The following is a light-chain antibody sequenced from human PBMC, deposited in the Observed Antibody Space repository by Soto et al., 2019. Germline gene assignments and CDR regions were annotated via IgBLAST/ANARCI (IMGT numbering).Light chain of an antibody. Sequence: QPVLTQPPSASGSPGQSVTISCTGTSSDVGGYNYVSWYQQHPGKAPKLMIYEVSKRPSGVPDRFSGSKSGSTASLTVSGLQAEDEADYYCSSYAGSNNVVFGGGTKVTVL. J-gene: IGLJ2*01. CDR3: SSYAGSNNVV. CDR2: EVS. V-gene: IGLV2-8*01. CDR1: SSDVGGYNY.